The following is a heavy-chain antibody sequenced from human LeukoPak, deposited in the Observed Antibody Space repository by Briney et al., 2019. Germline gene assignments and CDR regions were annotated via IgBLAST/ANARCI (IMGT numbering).Heavy chain of an antibody. D-gene: IGHD6-19*01. V-gene: IGHV4-59*01. CDR2: IYYSGST. CDR3: ARATPGYSSGWGFDY. CDR1: GGSISSYY. Sequence: SETLSLTCTVSGGSISSYYWSWIRHPPGKGLEWIGYIYYSGSTNYNPSLKSRVTISVDTSKNQFSLKLSSVTAADTAVYYCARATPGYSSGWGFDYWGQGTLVTVSS. J-gene: IGHJ4*02.